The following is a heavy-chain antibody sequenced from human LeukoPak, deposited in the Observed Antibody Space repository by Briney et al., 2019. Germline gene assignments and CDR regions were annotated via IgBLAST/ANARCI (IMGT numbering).Heavy chain of an antibody. CDR2: IIGRGGRT. V-gene: IGHV3-23*01. Sequence: GGSLRLSCAVSGITLRNYGMIWVRQAPGRGLEWFACIIGRGGRTNYAPSVKGPFNISRDNPKNTLYLQMNSLRADDTAVYFCAKRGVVIRVILVGFHKEAYYFDSWGQGALVTVSS. J-gene: IGHJ4*02. D-gene: IGHD3-22*01. CDR1: GITLRNYG. CDR3: AKRGVVIRVILVGFHKEAYYFDS.